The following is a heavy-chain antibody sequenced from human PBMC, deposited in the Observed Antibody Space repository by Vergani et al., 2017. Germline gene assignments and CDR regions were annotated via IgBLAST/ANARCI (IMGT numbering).Heavy chain of an antibody. CDR3: ATIGYRRWGYYFDY. CDR1: CYSISRNNC. D-gene: IGHD2-2*02. CDR2: ICHTEDT. V-gene: IGHV4-4*03. Sequence: QVQLQESGPGLVKPPGTLSLTCAVSCYSISRNNCWTWVRQPPGKGLEWIGEICHTEDTKYSPSLKSRVTVSVDESRNLFSLRLNSVTAADTAVYYCATIGYRRWGYYFDYWGQGILVTVSS. J-gene: IGHJ4*02.